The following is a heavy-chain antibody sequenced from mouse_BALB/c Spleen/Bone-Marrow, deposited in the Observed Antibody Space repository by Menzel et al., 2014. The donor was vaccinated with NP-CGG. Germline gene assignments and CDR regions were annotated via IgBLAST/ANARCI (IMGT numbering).Heavy chain of an antibody. J-gene: IGHJ1*01. D-gene: IGHD1-1*02. CDR1: GFTFSSYA. CDR3: ARDGNWYFDV. Sequence: EVQGVETGGGLVKPGGSLKLSCAASGFTFSSYAMSWVRQSPEKRLEWVAEISSGDSYTYYPDTVTGRFTISRDNAKNTLYLEMSSLRSEDTAMYYCARDGNWYFDVWGAGTTVTVSS. V-gene: IGHV5-9-4*01. CDR2: ISSGDSYT.